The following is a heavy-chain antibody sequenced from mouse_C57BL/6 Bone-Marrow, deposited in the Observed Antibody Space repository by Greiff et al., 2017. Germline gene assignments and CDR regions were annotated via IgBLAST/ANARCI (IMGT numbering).Heavy chain of an antibody. Sequence: QVQLKQPGAELVKPGASVKVSCKASGYTFTSYWMHWVKQRPGQGLEWIGRIHPSDSDTNYNQKFKGKATLTVDKSSSTAYMQLSSLTSEDSAVYCCAICYYGSSYDFDYWGQGTTLTVSS. CDR3: AICYYGSSYDFDY. CDR2: IHPSDSDT. V-gene: IGHV1-74*01. CDR1: GYTFTSYW. J-gene: IGHJ2*01. D-gene: IGHD1-1*01.